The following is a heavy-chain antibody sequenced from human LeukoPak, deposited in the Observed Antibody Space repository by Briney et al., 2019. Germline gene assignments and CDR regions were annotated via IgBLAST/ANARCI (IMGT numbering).Heavy chain of an antibody. CDR3: ARDRGDYYFDY. V-gene: IGHV1-18*04. J-gene: IGHJ4*02. CDR1: GYTFTGYY. CDR2: IGRNNGNT. D-gene: IGHD6-25*01. Sequence: ASVKVSCKASGYTFTGYYMHWVRQAPGQGLEWMGWIGRNNGNTKFAQKLQGRVTMTTDTSTTTAYMELRSLRSDDTAVYFCARDRGDYYFDYWGQGTLVSVSS.